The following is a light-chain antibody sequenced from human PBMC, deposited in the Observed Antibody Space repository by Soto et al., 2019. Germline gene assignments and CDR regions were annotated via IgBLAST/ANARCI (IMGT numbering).Light chain of an antibody. CDR3: QHYGNSPT. CDR1: QSVSSSY. V-gene: IGKV3-20*01. CDR2: GAS. J-gene: IGKJ1*01. Sequence: EIVLTQSPGTLSLSPGERATLSCRASQSVSSSYLAWYQQKPGQAPRLLIYGASRRATGIPDRFSGSGSGTDFTLSISRLEPEDFAVYWCQHYGNSPTFGQGTKVDIX.